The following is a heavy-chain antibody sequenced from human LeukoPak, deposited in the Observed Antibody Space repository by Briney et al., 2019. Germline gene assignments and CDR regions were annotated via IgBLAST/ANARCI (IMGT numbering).Heavy chain of an antibody. J-gene: IGHJ4*02. CDR2: ISYDGSNK. CDR1: GFTFSSYG. D-gene: IGHD3-10*02. Sequence: PGGSLRLSCAASGFTFSSYGMHWVRQAPGKGLEWVAVISYDGSNKYYADSVKGRFTISRDNSKNTLYLQMNSLRAEDTAVYYCAKVPNYYVLSGGDYFDYWGQGALGTVSS. CDR3: AKVPNYYVLSGGDYFDY. V-gene: IGHV3-30*18.